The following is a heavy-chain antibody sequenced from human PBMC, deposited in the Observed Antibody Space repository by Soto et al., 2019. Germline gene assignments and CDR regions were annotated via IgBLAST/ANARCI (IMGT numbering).Heavy chain of an antibody. Sequence: SETLSLTCTVSGGSVSSASYYWSWIRQPPGKGLEWIGYLYYSGSTNYNPSLKSRVTISVDTSKNQFSLKLSSVTAADTAVYYCARDQGFYYDNSGYYRTPFDYWGQGTLVTVS. J-gene: IGHJ4*02. CDR3: ARDQGFYYDNSGYYRTPFDY. D-gene: IGHD3-22*01. CDR1: GGSVSSASYY. CDR2: LYYSGST. V-gene: IGHV4-61*01.